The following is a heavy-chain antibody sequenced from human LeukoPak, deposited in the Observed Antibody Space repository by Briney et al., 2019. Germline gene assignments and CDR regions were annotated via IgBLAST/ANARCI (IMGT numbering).Heavy chain of an antibody. V-gene: IGHV4-39*07. D-gene: IGHD3-9*01. CDR2: IHYSGST. CDR1: GGSISSSSYY. Sequence: PSETLSLTCTVSGGSISSSSYYWGWIRQPPGKGLEWIGSIHYSGSTNYNPSLKSRVTISVDTSKNQFSLKLSSVTAADTAVYYCARRSPVLRYFREPNWFDPWGQGTLVTVSS. CDR3: ARRSPVLRYFREPNWFDP. J-gene: IGHJ5*02.